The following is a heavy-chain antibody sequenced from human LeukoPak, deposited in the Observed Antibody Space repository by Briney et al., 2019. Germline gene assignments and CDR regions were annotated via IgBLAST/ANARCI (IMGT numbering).Heavy chain of an antibody. J-gene: IGHJ6*04. CDR1: GFTFSSYW. Sequence: TGGSLRLFCAASGFTFSSYWMSWVRQAAGKGLEWVANIKQDGSEKYYEDPVEGRFTISRDNAKNSLYLQMNSLRAEDTAVYYCARDNYRLVRGVIITPLYYYGMDVWGKGTTVTVSS. V-gene: IGHV3-7*03. CDR2: IKQDGSEK. CDR3: ARDNYRLVRGVIITPLYYYGMDV. D-gene: IGHD3-10*01.